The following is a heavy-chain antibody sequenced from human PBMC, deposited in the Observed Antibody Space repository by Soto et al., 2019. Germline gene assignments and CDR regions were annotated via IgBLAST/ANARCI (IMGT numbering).Heavy chain of an antibody. D-gene: IGHD3-22*01. CDR1: GYTFTGYY. CDR3: ARGGDDNYYDSSGYYYYYYGMAV. Sequence: ASVKGSCKASGYTFTGYYMHWVRQAPGQGLEWMGWINPNSGGTNYAQKFQGRVTMTRDTSISTAYMELSRLRSDDTAVYYCARGGDDNYYDSSGYYYYYYGMAVWGQGTTVTVSS. CDR2: INPNSGGT. V-gene: IGHV1-2*02. J-gene: IGHJ6*02.